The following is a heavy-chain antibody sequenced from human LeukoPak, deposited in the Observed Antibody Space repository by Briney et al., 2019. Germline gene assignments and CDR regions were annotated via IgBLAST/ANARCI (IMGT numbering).Heavy chain of an antibody. J-gene: IGHJ5*02. CDR3: ARGYYDSSGYFSEFDP. Sequence: GASVKVSCKASGYTFTSYDINWVRQATGQGLEWMGWMNPNSGNTGYAQKFQGRVTMTRNTSISTTYTELSSLRSEDTAVYYCARGYYDSSGYFSEFDPWGQGTLVTVSS. V-gene: IGHV1-8*01. CDR2: MNPNSGNT. D-gene: IGHD3-22*01. CDR1: GYTFTSYD.